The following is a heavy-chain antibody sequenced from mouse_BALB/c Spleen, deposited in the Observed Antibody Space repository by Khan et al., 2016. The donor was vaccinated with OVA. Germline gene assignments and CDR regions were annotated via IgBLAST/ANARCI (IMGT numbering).Heavy chain of an antibody. CDR3: ARDDGGGNDAMDY. V-gene: IGHV2-9*02. Sequence: QVQLQQSGPGLVAPSQSLSITCTVSGFSLTSYGVYWVRQPPGKGLEWLGIIWAGGSTNYNSALMSRLSISKDNSKSQVFLKMNRLQTVDTAMYYCARDDGGGNDAMDYWGQVTSVTVSS. CDR1: GFSLTSYG. CDR2: IWAGGST. J-gene: IGHJ4*01. D-gene: IGHD2-1*01.